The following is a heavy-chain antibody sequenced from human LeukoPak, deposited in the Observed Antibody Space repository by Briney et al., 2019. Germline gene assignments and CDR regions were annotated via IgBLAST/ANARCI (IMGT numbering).Heavy chain of an antibody. J-gene: IGHJ6*02. CDR2: IGIAGDT. V-gene: IGHV3-13*01. Sequence: GGSLRLSCAASGFRFSTYDVQWVRQVAGKGLEWVSAIGIAGDTHCQGSVKGRFTISRENAKNCVYLEMNNLSAGDTAVYYCARDPSGYGMDVWGQGTTVIVSS. CDR1: GFRFSTYD. CDR3: ARDPSGYGMDV.